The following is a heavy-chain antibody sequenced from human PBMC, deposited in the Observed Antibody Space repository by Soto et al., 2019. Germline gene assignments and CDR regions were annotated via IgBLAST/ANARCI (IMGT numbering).Heavy chain of an antibody. Sequence: PSETLSLTCPFSGGSLSSYYWSWNRQPPGKGLEWIGYIYYSGSTNYNPSLKSRVTISVDTSKNQFSLKLSSVTAADTAVYYCAAKYSSSWSHSFDYWGQGTLVTVSS. CDR3: AAKYSSSWSHSFDY. V-gene: IGHV4-59*01. J-gene: IGHJ4*02. CDR2: IYYSGST. D-gene: IGHD6-13*01. CDR1: GGSLSSYY.